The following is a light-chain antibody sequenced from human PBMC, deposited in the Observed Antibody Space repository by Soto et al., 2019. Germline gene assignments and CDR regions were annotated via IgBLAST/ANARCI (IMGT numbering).Light chain of an antibody. V-gene: IGLV1-40*01. CDR3: QSYDSSVTAVL. CDR2: DNN. J-gene: IGLJ2*01. CDR1: SSNIGAGYD. Sequence: QSVLTQPPSVSGAPGQRVTISCTGSSSNIGAGYDVHWYHHLPGTVPRLVIYDNNIRPSGVPDRFSGSKSDTSASLAITGLQAEDEADYYCQSYDSSVTAVLFGGGTKLTVL.